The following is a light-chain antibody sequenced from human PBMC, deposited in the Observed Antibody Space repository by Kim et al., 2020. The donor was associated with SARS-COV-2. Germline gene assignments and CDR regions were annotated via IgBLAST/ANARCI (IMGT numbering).Light chain of an antibody. CDR1: SGDIGAYNY. CDR2: DVR. J-gene: IGLJ1*01. Sequence: QSALTQPASVSGSPGQSVTISCTGTSGDIGAYNYVSWYQQHPGKAPKLILYDVRDRPSGISIRFSGSKSGNTASLTISGLQAEDEADYYCSSYSGSSPLYIFGGGTKVTVL. V-gene: IGLV2-14*03. CDR3: SSYSGSSPLYI.